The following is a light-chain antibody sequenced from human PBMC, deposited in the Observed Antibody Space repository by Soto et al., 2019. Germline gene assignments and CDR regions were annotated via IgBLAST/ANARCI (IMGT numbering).Light chain of an antibody. V-gene: IGKV3-20*01. J-gene: IGKJ4*01. CDR2: GAS. CDR3: QQYDYTPPT. Sequence: EIVLTQSPGTLSLSPGARATLSSRASQSVSSSYLAWYQQKPGQAPRLLIYGASSRATGIPDSFSGSGSGTDFTLTISRLEPEDFAVYSCQQYDYTPPTFGGGTKVDIK. CDR1: QSVSSSY.